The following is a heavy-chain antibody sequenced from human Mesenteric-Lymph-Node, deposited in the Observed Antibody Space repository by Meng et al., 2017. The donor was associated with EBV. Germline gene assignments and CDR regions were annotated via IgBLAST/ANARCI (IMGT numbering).Heavy chain of an antibody. J-gene: IGHJ4*02. CDR2: LFYTGST. D-gene: IGHD3-22*01. Sequence: QVHLRESGPGLLPPSETLSLTCTISGGDSVRSSSYYWAWVRQPPGKGLEWIATLFYTGSTYYNPSLKGRVTISGDTSRNQFSLQVNSVTAADTAVYYCAIPVGDYYDPSGFYPLGYWGQGTLVTVSS. CDR1: GGDSVRSSSYY. CDR3: AIPVGDYYDPSGFYPLGY. V-gene: IGHV4-39*07.